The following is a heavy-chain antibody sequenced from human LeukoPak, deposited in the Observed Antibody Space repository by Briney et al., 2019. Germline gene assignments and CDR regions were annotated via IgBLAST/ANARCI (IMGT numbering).Heavy chain of an antibody. D-gene: IGHD6-13*01. Sequence: SETLSLTCTVSGGSISSYYWSWIRQPPGKGLEWIGYIYYSGSTNYNPSLKSRVTISVDTSKNQFSLKLSSVTAADTAVYHCARVGSSWYNRWFDPWGQGTLVTVSS. CDR2: IYYSGST. J-gene: IGHJ5*02. V-gene: IGHV4-59*08. CDR1: GGSISSYY. CDR3: ARVGSSWYNRWFDP.